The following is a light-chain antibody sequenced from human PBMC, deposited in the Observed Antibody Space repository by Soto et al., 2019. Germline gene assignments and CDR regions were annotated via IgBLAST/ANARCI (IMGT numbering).Light chain of an antibody. CDR1: QSALYSFNNKNY. J-gene: IGKJ1*01. CDR3: QLYSNPPQWT. Sequence: DIVMTQSPDSLAVSLGERATINCKSSQSALYSFNNKNYLAWYQQKPGQPPKLLIYWASTRESGVPDRFSGSGSGTDFTLTINSLQAEDVAVYYCQLYSNPPQWTFGQGTKVDIK. V-gene: IGKV4-1*01. CDR2: WAS.